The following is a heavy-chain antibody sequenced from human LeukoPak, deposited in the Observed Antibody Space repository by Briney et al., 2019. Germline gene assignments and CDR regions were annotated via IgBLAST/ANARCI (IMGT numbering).Heavy chain of an antibody. CDR1: GGSFSGYY. V-gene: IGHV4-34*01. J-gene: IGHJ4*02. D-gene: IGHD3-16*01. Sequence: SETLSLTCAVYGGSFSGYYWSWIRQPPGKGLEWIGEINHSGSTNYNPSLKSRVTISVDTSKNQFSLKLSSVTAADTAVYYCARHAGGGRVYFDYWGQGTLVTVSS. CDR2: INHSGST. CDR3: ARHAGGGRVYFDY.